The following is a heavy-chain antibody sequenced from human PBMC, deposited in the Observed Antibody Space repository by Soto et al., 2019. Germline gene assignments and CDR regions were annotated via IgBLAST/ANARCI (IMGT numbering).Heavy chain of an antibody. CDR2: ISYDGSNK. Sequence: GGSLRLSCAASGFTFSSYAMHWVRQAPGKGLEWVAVISYDGSNKYYADSVKGRFTISRDNSKNTLYPQMNSLRAEDTAVYYCARDGYYYDSSGYLDYWGQGTLVTVSS. CDR3: ARDGYYYDSSGYLDY. D-gene: IGHD3-22*01. V-gene: IGHV3-30-3*01. J-gene: IGHJ4*02. CDR1: GFTFSSYA.